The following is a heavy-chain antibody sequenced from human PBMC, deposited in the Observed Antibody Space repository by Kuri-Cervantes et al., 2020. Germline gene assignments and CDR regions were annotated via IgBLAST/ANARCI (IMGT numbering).Heavy chain of an antibody. V-gene: IGHV3-11*01. D-gene: IGHD3-9*01. CDR2: ISSSGSTI. CDR3: VIARYFDWAPHYFDY. J-gene: IGHJ4*02. Sequence: GGSLRLSCAASGFTFDDYAMHWVRQAPGKGLEWVSYISSSGSTIYYADSVKGRFTISRDNAKNSLYLQMNSLRSDDTAVYYCVIARYFDWAPHYFDYWGQGTLVTVSS. CDR1: GFTFDDYA.